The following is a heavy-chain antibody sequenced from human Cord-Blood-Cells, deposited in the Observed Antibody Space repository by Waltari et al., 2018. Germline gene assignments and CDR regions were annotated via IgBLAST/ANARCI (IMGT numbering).Heavy chain of an antibody. CDR3: ARGEYYYGSGSYYNLFYYYYGMDV. D-gene: IGHD3-10*01. V-gene: IGHV3-21*01. CDR2: IGSSSSYI. CDR1: GFTFSSYS. J-gene: IGHJ6*02. Sequence: EVQLVESGGGLVKPGGSLRLSCAASGFTFSSYSMNWVRQAPGKGLEWVSSIGSSSSYIYYADSVKGRFTISRDNAKNSLYLQMNSLRAEDTAVYYCARGEYYYGSGSYYNLFYYYYGMDVWGQGTTVTVSS.